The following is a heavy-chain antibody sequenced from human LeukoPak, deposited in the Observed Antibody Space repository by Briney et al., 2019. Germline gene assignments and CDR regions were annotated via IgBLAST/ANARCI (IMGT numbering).Heavy chain of an antibody. D-gene: IGHD3-22*01. CDR2: TYYRSKWYN. Sequence: SQTLSLTCAISGDSVSSNSAAWNWIRQSPSRGHEWLGRTYYRSKWYNDYAVSVKSRITINPDTSKNQFSLQLNSVTPEDTAVYYCARDKSYDSSGYYYSPDVYYFDYWGQGTLVTVSS. CDR1: GDSVSSNSAA. V-gene: IGHV6-1*01. CDR3: ARDKSYDSSGYYYSPDVYYFDY. J-gene: IGHJ4*02.